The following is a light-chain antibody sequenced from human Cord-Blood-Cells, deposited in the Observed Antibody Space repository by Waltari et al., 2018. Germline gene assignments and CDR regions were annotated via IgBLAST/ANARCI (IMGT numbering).Light chain of an antibody. CDR1: SSDVGGYNY. V-gene: IGLV2-11*01. CDR3: CSYAGSYTWV. Sequence: QSALTQPRSVSGSPGQSVTISCTGTSSDVGGYNYVSWYQQHPGKAPNFMIYDVSKRPSGVPDRFSGSKSVNTASLTISGLQAEDEADYYCCSYAGSYTWVFGGGTKLTVL. J-gene: IGLJ3*02. CDR2: DVS.